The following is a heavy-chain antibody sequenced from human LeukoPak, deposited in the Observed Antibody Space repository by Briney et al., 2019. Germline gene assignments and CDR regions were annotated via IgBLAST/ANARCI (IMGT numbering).Heavy chain of an antibody. CDR2: TAYDGRNE. CDR1: GFTFSSYA. Sequence: GGSLRLSCAASGFTFSSYAMHWVRQAPGKGLEWVAVTAYDGRNEFHADPVRGRFTISRDNSKSTLYLQMNSLRVEDTAVYYCARDGYCGSATCRGWFDPWGQGALVTVSS. J-gene: IGHJ5*02. V-gene: IGHV3-30*01. D-gene: IGHD2-2*03. CDR3: ARDGYCGSATCRGWFDP.